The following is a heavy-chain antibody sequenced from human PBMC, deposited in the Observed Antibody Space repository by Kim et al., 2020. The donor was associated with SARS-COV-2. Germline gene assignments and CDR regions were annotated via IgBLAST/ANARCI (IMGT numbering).Heavy chain of an antibody. Sequence: NSVKGRFTISRDNSKNTLYLQMGSLRAEDMAVYYCARLPRSSSASTYGMDVWGQGTTVTVSS. J-gene: IGHJ6*02. V-gene: IGHV3-64*01. CDR3: ARLPRSSSASTYGMDV. D-gene: IGHD6-6*01.